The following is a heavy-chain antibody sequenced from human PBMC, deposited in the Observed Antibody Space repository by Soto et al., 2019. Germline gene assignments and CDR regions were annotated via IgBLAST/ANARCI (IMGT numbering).Heavy chain of an antibody. J-gene: IGHJ4*02. CDR2: ISGSGGST. CDR3: AKEALARAYFDY. Sequence: EVQLLESGGGLVQPGGSLRLSCAASGFTFSSYAVSWVRQAPGKGLEWASSISGSGGSTDYAVSVKGRFTISRDNPKNPLSLQLKGLKAEDTAVYCCAKEALARAYFDYWGQGTLVTVSS. V-gene: IGHV3-23*01. CDR1: GFTFSSYA.